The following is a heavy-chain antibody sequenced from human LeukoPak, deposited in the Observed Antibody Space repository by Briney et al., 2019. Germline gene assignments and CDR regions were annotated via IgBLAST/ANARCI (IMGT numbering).Heavy chain of an antibody. CDR3: ARDRAVTQDWVEFDP. D-gene: IGHD4-17*01. CDR1: GFIFSNYY. J-gene: IGHJ5*02. V-gene: IGHV3-66*03. Sequence: GGSLRLSCAGSGFIFSNYYMSWVRQAPGKGLEWVSLIRDSGETFYADSVKGRFTISRDNSKNTMYLQMNRLRVEDTAVYFCARDRAVTQDWVEFDPWGQGTLVTVSS. CDR2: IRDSGET.